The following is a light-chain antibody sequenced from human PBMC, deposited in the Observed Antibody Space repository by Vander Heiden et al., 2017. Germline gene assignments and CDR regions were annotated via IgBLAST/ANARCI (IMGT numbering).Light chain of an antibody. J-gene: IGKJ4*02. Sequence: RTQSPSTLSASVGDRVTITCRASQNINSWLAWYQQKPGKAPKLLIYKASSLESGVPSRFSGSGSGTEFTVTISSLQPDDFATYYCQHESNSPVTFGRGTMVDIK. CDR3: QHESNSPVT. CDR1: QNINSW. V-gene: IGKV1-5*03. CDR2: KAS.